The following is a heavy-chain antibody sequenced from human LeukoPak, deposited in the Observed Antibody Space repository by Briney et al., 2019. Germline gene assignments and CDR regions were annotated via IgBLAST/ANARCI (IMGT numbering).Heavy chain of an antibody. J-gene: IGHJ2*01. Sequence: SETLSLTCTVSGGSISSYYWSWIRQPPGKGLEWIGYIYYSGSTNYNPSLKSRVTISVDTSKNQFSLKLSSVTAADTAVYYCARALSLVGYCSSTSCHRDWYFDLWGRGTLVTVSS. V-gene: IGHV4-59*01. D-gene: IGHD2-2*01. CDR1: GGSISSYY. CDR3: ARALSLVGYCSSTSCHRDWYFDL. CDR2: IYYSGST.